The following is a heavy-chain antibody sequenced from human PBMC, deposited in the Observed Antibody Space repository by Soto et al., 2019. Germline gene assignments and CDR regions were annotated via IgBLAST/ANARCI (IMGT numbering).Heavy chain of an antibody. CDR2: IIPIFGTA. J-gene: IGHJ6*02. D-gene: IGHD3-10*01. V-gene: IGHV1-69*13. Sequence: GASVKVSCKASGGTFSSYAISWVRQAPGQGLEWMGGIIPIFGTANYAQKFQGRVTITADESTSTAYMELSSLRSEDTAVYYCARDPDAITMVRGVIISANYYYGMDVWGQGTTVTVSS. CDR3: ARDPDAITMVRGVIISANYYYGMDV. CDR1: GGTFSSYA.